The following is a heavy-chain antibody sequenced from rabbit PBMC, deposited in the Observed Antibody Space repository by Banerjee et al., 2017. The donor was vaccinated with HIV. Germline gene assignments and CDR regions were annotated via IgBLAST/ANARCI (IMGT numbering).Heavy chain of an antibody. Sequence: VRQAPGKGLEWIACIYPGSSGSTYYASWAKGRFTISKTSSTTVTLQMTSLTAADTATYFCARVDLPGYGYAWDYFNLWGPGTLVTVS. D-gene: IGHD6-1*01. J-gene: IGHJ4*01. CDR2: IYPGSSGST. V-gene: IGHV1S40*01. CDR3: ARVDLPGYGYAWDYFNL.